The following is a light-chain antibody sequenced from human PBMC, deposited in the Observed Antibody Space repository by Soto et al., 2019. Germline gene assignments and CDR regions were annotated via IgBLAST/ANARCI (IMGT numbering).Light chain of an antibody. J-gene: IGKJ2*01. V-gene: IGKV3-20*01. CDR3: LHYASPTLYT. Sequence: EIVLTQSPGTLSLSPGERATLSCRASQSVSSSHLTWYQQKPGQAPRLLIYGTSSRATGIPDRFSGSGSGTDFSLTISRLEPEDFAVYYCLHYASPTLYTFGQGTKVEIK. CDR1: QSVSSSH. CDR2: GTS.